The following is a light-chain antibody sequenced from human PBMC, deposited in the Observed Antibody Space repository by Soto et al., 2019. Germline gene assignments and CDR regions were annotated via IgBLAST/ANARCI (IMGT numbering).Light chain of an antibody. CDR2: KAS. CDR3: QQYNSYWRT. V-gene: IGKV1-5*03. Sequence: DIQMTQSPSTLSASVGDRVTITCRASQSISSWLAWYQQKPGKAPKLLIYKASSLESGVPSRFSGSGSGTKFTLTLSSLQPDDFATYYCQQYNSYWRTFGQGTKVEIK. CDR1: QSISSW. J-gene: IGKJ1*01.